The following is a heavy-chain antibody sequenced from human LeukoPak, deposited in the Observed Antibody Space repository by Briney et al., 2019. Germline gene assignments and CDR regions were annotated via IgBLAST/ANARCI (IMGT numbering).Heavy chain of an antibody. CDR2: INHSGST. Sequence: PSETLSLTCAVYGGSFSGYYWSWIRQPPGKGLEWIGEINHSGSTNYNPSLKSRVTISVDTSKNQFSLKLSSVTAADTAVYYCAGHYYDSSGSPFDYWGQGTLVTVSS. V-gene: IGHV4-34*01. J-gene: IGHJ4*02. CDR1: GGSFSGYY. D-gene: IGHD3-22*01. CDR3: AGHYYDSSGSPFDY.